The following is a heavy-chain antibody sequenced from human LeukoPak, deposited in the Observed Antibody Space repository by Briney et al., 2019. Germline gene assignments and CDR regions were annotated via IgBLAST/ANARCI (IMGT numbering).Heavy chain of an antibody. CDR3: ARDNVAGGGYDWPTGWFDP. CDR1: GGTFSSYA. D-gene: IGHD5-12*01. V-gene: IGHV1-69*13. J-gene: IGHJ5*02. Sequence: ASVTVSCTASGGTFSSYAISWVRQAPGQGLEWMGGIIPIFGTANYAQKFQGRVTITADESTSTAYMELSSLRSEDTAVYYCARDNVAGGGYDWPTGWFDPWGQGTLVTVSS. CDR2: IIPIFGTA.